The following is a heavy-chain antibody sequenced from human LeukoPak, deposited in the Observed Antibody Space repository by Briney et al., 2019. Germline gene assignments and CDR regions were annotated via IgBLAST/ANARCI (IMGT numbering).Heavy chain of an antibody. V-gene: IGHV4-34*01. Sequence: SETLSLTCAVYDGSFSGYYWSWIRQPPGKGLEWIGEINHSGSTNYNPSLKSRVTVSVDTSKNQFSLKLSSVTAADTAVYYCARLPVIVGAALEYYYYYMDVWGQGTTVTVSS. J-gene: IGHJ6*03. CDR3: ARLPVIVGAALEYYYYYMDV. D-gene: IGHD1-26*01. CDR2: INHSGST. CDR1: DGSFSGYY.